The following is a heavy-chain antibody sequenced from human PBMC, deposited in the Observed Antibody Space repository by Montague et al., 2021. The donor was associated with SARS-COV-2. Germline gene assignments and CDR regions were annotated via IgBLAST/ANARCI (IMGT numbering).Heavy chain of an antibody. CDR3: ARGTGYDYYFDC. CDR1: GGSISDYY. D-gene: IGHD5-12*01. CDR2: IYYNTGNT. J-gene: IGHJ4*02. Sequence: SETLSLTCSVSGGSISDYYWNWIRQPPGKGLEWIGYIYYNTGNTXXNPXPQSRVTISLDTSKNQFSLNLRPVTAADTALYFCARGTGYDYYFDCWGLGTLVTVSS. V-gene: IGHV4-59*01.